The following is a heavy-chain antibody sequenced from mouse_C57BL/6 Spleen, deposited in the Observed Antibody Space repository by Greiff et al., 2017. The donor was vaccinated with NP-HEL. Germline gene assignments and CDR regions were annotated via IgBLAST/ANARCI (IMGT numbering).Heavy chain of an antibody. V-gene: IGHV1-82*01. CDR3: ARFGYDYGAWFAY. D-gene: IGHD2-4*01. Sequence: QVQLQQSGPELVKPGASVKISCKASGYAFSSSWMNWVKQRPGKGLEWIGRIYPGDGDTNYNGKFKGKATLTADKSSSTAYMQLSSLTSEDSAVYFCARFGYDYGAWFAYWGQGTLVTVSA. CDR1: GYAFSSSW. CDR2: IYPGDGDT. J-gene: IGHJ3*01.